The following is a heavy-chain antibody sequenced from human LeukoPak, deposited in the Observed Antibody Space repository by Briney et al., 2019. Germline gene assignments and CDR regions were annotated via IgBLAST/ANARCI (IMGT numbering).Heavy chain of an antibody. Sequence: GASVKVSCKASGYTFTGYYMHWVRQAPGQGLEWMGWINPNSGGTNYAQKFQGRVTMTRDTPISTAYMELSRLRSDDTAVYYCARDRGFLRDAFDIWGQGTMVTVSS. D-gene: IGHD3-3*01. CDR2: INPNSGGT. V-gene: IGHV1-2*02. CDR3: ARDRGFLRDAFDI. J-gene: IGHJ3*02. CDR1: GYTFTGYY.